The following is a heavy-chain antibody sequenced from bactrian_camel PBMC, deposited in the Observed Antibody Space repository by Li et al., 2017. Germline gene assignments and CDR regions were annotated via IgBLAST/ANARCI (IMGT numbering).Heavy chain of an antibody. V-gene: IGHV3S36*01. CDR2: IRADDSRT. CDR1: GFTFAKSF. J-gene: IGHJ4*01. D-gene: IGHD3*01. Sequence: DVQLVESGGGLVQPGGSLRLSCVTSGFTFAKSFMSWVRQAPGKGPEWVSYIRADDSRTFYSDSVKGRFTISRDNAKNMVYLQMNSLQSEDTAMYYCAARYGLGAKRGGFNYWGQGTQVTVS. CDR3: AARYGLGAKRGGFNY.